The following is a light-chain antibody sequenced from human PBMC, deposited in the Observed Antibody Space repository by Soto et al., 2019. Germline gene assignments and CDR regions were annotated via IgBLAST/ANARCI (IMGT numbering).Light chain of an antibody. CDR2: DAS. V-gene: IGKV1-33*01. J-gene: IGKJ3*01. CDR1: HDITSY. CDR3: QKCDYLPI. Sequence: DIQMTQSPSSLSASVGDRVTITCQASHDITSYLNWYQHKPGKAPKLQIYDASILEAGVASRFSGSGSGTDFTFTISSLQPEDVATYYCQKCDYLPIFGPGTTVDFK.